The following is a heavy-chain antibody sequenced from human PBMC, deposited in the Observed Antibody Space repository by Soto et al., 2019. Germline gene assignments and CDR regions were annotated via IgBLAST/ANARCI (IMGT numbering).Heavy chain of an antibody. CDR3: ARDRSYYFAS. D-gene: IGHD3-16*02. CDR2: IYRGGGT. Sequence: EVQLVESGGGLIQPGGSLRLSCAASGFTCSRNNMSLVRQAPGKGREWVSVIYRGGGTYYADSGRGRFPISRDNSKNTLYLQINSMRAEATAVYYCARDRSYYFASWVQGTLVTVSS. V-gene: IGHV3-53*01. J-gene: IGHJ4*02. CDR1: GFTCSRNN.